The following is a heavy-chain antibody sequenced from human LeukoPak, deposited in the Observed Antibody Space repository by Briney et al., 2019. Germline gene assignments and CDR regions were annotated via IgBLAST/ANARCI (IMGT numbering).Heavy chain of an antibody. CDR1: GFTFSDYY. Sequence: GGSLRLSCAASGFTFSDYYMSWIRQAPGKGLEWVANIKQDGSEKYYVDSVKGRFTISRDNAKNSLYLQMNSLRAEDTTVYYCAKASGQAGYCSSTSCHYTFDYWGQGTLVTVSS. CDR3: AKASGQAGYCSSTSCHYTFDY. V-gene: IGHV3-7*01. D-gene: IGHD2-2*01. CDR2: IKQDGSEK. J-gene: IGHJ4*02.